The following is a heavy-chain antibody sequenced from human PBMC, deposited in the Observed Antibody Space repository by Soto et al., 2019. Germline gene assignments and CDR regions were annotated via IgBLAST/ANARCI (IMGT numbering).Heavy chain of an antibody. CDR3: ARDYSSSWYDY. Sequence: ASVKVSCKASGYTFTSYDINGVRQATGQGLEWMGWMNPNSGNTGYAQKFQGRVTMTRNTSISTAYMELSSLRAEDPAVYYCARDYSSSWYDYWGQGTLVTVSS. V-gene: IGHV1-8*01. J-gene: IGHJ4*02. CDR2: MNPNSGNT. CDR1: GYTFTSYD. D-gene: IGHD6-13*01.